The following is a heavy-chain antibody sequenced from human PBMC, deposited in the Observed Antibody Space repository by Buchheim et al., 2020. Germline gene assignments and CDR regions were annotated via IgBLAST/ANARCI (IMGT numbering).Heavy chain of an antibody. CDR2: MNPNSGNT. Sequence: QVQLVQSGAEVKKPGASVKVSCKASGYTFTSYDINWVRQATGQGLEWMGWMNPNSGNTGYAQKFQGRVTMTRDTSISTAYMEVSSLISEDTAVYYCARTFCSSTSCYHLFDYWGQGTL. CDR3: ARTFCSSTSCYHLFDY. CDR1: GYTFTSYD. J-gene: IGHJ4*02. D-gene: IGHD2-2*01. V-gene: IGHV1-8*01.